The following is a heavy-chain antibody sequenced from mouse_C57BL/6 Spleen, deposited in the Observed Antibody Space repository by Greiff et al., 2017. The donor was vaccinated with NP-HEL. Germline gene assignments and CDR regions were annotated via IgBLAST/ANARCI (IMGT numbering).Heavy chain of an antibody. Sequence: EVQLQQSGPELVKPGASVKISCKASGYTFTDYYMNWVKQSHGKSLEWIGDINPNNGGTSYNQKFKGKATLTVDKSSSTAYMELRSLTAEDSAVYYCHITTDWYFDVWGTGTTVTVSS. D-gene: IGHD1-1*01. V-gene: IGHV1-26*01. J-gene: IGHJ1*03. CDR1: GYTFTDYY. CDR2: INPNNGGT. CDR3: HITTDWYFDV.